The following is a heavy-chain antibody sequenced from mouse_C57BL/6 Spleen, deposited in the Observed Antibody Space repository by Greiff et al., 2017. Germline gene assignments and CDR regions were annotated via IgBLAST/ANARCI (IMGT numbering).Heavy chain of an antibody. CDR2: IYPGSGNT. CDR1: GYSFTSYY. J-gene: IGHJ3*01. D-gene: IGHD2-1*01. Sequence: QVQLQQSGPELVKPGASVKISCKASGYSFTSYYIHWVKQRPGQGLEWIGWIYPGSGNTKYNEKFKGKATLTADTSSSTAYMQLSSLTSEDSAVYYCARGGNRAWFAYWGQGTLGTVSA. V-gene: IGHV1-66*01. CDR3: ARGGNRAWFAY.